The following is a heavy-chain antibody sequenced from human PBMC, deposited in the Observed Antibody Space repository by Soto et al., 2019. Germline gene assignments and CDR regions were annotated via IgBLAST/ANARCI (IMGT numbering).Heavy chain of an antibody. J-gene: IGHJ6*02. D-gene: IGHD5-18*01. CDR1: GGSISSSF. Sequence: SETLSLTCSVSGGSISSSFWSWIRQPPGKELEWIGYISYSGSTTYNPSLKSRITLSVDTSKNQFSLRVASVTAADTAVYYCARGHRAMEYYYYYGMDVWGQGTTVTAP. CDR2: ISYSGST. CDR3: ARGHRAMEYYYYYGMDV. V-gene: IGHV4-59*01.